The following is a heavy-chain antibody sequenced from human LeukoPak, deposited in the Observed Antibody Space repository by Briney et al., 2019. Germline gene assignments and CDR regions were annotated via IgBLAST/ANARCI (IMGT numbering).Heavy chain of an antibody. J-gene: IGHJ4*02. Sequence: SETLSLTGTVSGYSISSGYYWGWIRQPPGKGLEWIGSIYHSGSTYYNPSLKSRVTISVDTSKNQFALKLSSVTAADTAVYYCARVEGAFTLFDYWGQGTLVTVSS. V-gene: IGHV4-38-2*02. CDR3: ARVEGAFTLFDY. CDR2: IYHSGST. CDR1: GYSISSGYY. D-gene: IGHD1-26*01.